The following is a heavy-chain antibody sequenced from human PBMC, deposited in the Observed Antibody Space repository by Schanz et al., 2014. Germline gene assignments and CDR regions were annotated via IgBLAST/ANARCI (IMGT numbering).Heavy chain of an antibody. J-gene: IGHJ4*02. Sequence: EVQLLESGGGLVQPGGSLRLSCAASGFTFSSYAMSWVRQAPGKGLEWVSYVSRSTPDIYYADSVKGRFTMSRDNAKNSVFLQMNSLTVDDTALYYCAKDINPYTDVLRHDLPDSWGQGTRVTGSS. CDR1: GFTFSSYA. V-gene: IGHV3-48*01. D-gene: IGHD3-9*01. CDR3: AKDINPYTDVLRHDLPDS. CDR2: VSRSTPDI.